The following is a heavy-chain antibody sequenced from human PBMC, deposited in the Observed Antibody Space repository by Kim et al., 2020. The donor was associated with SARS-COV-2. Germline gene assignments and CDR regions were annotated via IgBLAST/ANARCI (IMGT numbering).Heavy chain of an antibody. CDR1: GGSISSSSYY. CDR3: ARLEGQQLVRGYVDV. V-gene: IGHV4-39*01. D-gene: IGHD6-13*01. CDR2: IYYSGST. Sequence: SETLSLTCTVSGGSISSSSYYWGWIRQPPGKGLEWIGSIYYSGSTYYNPSLKSRVTISVDTSKNQFSLKLSSVTAADTAVYYCARLEGQQLVRGYVDVWGQGTTVTVSS. J-gene: IGHJ6*02.